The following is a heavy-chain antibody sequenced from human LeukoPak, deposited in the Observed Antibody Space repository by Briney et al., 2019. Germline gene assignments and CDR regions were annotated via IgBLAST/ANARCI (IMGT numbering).Heavy chain of an antibody. CDR3: ARPPNSVAPLLPDY. J-gene: IGHJ4*02. V-gene: IGHV5-51*01. CDR1: GYSFTSYW. CDR2: IYPGDSDT. Sequence: GASLQISCKGSGYSFTSYWIGWVRQLPGKGLEWMGIIYPGDSDTRYSPSFQGQVTISADKSISTAYLQWSSLKASDTAMYYCARPPNSVAPLLPDYWGQGTLVTVSS. D-gene: IGHD1-7*01.